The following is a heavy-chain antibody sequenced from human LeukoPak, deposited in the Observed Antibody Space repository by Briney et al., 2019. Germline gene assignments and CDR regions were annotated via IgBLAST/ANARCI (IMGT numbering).Heavy chain of an antibody. Sequence: GGSLRLSCAASGFTFSSYAMSWVRQSPGKGPEWVSGISGSGGSTYYADSVKGRFTISRDNSKNTLYLQMNSLRAEDTAVYYCAKIDYGDYVGTRDFDYWGQGTLVTVSS. D-gene: IGHD4-17*01. CDR1: GFTFSSYA. J-gene: IGHJ4*02. CDR2: ISGSGGST. CDR3: AKIDYGDYVGTRDFDY. V-gene: IGHV3-23*01.